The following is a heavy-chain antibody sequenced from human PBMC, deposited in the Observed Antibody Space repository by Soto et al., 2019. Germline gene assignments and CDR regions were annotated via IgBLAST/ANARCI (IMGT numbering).Heavy chain of an antibody. Sequence: GGSLRLSCAASGFTFSAFDMHWVRQAPGKGLEWVTFIWSDGSNKYYIDSVTGRFTISRDNSKNTVYLQMNSLRAEDTAVYYCAREYCSGRYDKTTPLDYWGQGTLVTVSS. D-gene: IGHD3-10*01. CDR1: GFTFSAFD. CDR2: IWSDGSNK. V-gene: IGHV3-33*01. CDR3: AREYCSGRYDKTTPLDY. J-gene: IGHJ4*02.